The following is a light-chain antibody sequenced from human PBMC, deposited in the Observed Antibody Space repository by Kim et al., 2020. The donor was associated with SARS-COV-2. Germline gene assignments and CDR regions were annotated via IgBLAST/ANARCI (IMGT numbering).Light chain of an antibody. Sequence: GDRVTITCRASQGISTWLAWYQQKPGKAPKLLIYDASSLESGVPSRFSGSGSGTEFTLTISSLQPDDFATYYCQQYHSSSPTFGHGTKVDI. CDR2: DAS. J-gene: IGKJ1*01. V-gene: IGKV1-5*01. CDR3: QQYHSSSPT. CDR1: QGISTW.